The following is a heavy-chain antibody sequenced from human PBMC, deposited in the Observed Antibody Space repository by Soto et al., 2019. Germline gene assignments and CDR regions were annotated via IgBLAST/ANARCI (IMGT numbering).Heavy chain of an antibody. D-gene: IGHD3-22*01. Sequence: GGSLRLSCAASGFTFSSYGMHWVRQAPGKGLEWVAVISYDGSNKYYADSVKGRFTISRDNSKNTLYLQMNSLRAEDTAVYYCAKTAAITMIVVVNYGMDVWGQGTTVTV. CDR2: ISYDGSNK. CDR3: AKTAAITMIVVVNYGMDV. J-gene: IGHJ6*02. V-gene: IGHV3-30*18. CDR1: GFTFSSYG.